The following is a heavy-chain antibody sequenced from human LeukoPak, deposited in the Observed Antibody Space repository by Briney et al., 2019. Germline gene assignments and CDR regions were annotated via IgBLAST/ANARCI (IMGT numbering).Heavy chain of an antibody. CDR3: ASHCNGGSCSDDASDI. D-gene: IGHD2-15*01. CDR2: INWNGGST. CDR1: GFTFDDYG. Sequence: GGSLRLSCAASGFTFDDYGMSWVRQAPGKGLEWVSGINWNGGSTGYADSVKGRFTISRDNAKNSLYLQMNSLRAEDTALYYCASHCNGGSCSDDASDIWGQGTMVTVSS. J-gene: IGHJ3*02. V-gene: IGHV3-20*04.